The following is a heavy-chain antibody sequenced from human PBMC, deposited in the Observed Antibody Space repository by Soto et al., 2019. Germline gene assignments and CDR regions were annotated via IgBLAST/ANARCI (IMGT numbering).Heavy chain of an antibody. V-gene: IGHV3-21*01. CDR3: ERVGSSVEDWFDP. Sequence: PGGSLRLSCAASGFTFSSYSMNWVRQAPGKGLEWVSSISSSSSYIYYADSVKGRFTISRDNAKNSLYLQMNSLRAEDTAVYYCERVGSSVEDWFDPWGQGTLVTVSS. CDR1: GFTFSSYS. J-gene: IGHJ5*02. CDR2: ISSSSSYI. D-gene: IGHD6-6*01.